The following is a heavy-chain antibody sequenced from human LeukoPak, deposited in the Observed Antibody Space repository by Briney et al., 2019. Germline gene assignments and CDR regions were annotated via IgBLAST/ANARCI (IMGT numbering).Heavy chain of an antibody. D-gene: IGHD6-13*01. CDR3: AKDSRSSSSRGAFDY. CDR2: ISGSGGST. Sequence: GGSLRLSCAASGFTFSSYAMSWVRQAPGKGLEWVLGISGSGGSTYFADSVKGRFTISRDNSKNMLYLQMNSLRAEDTAVYYCAKDSRSSSSRGAFDYWGQGTPVTVSS. J-gene: IGHJ4*02. V-gene: IGHV3-23*01. CDR1: GFTFSSYA.